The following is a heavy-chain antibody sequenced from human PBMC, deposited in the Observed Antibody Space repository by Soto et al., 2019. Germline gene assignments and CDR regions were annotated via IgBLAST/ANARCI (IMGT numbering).Heavy chain of an antibody. CDR2: MNPNSGNT. J-gene: IGHJ4*02. CDR1: GYTFTSYD. D-gene: IGHD3-16*01. V-gene: IGHV1-8*01. Sequence: ASVKVSCKASGYTFTSYDINWVRQATGQGLEWMGWMNPNSGNTNQAQKFQGRVTMTRDMSLTTAYMELHRLTSDDTAVYYCARDPIGGGAPYYFDYWGQGSLVTVSS. CDR3: ARDPIGGGAPYYFDY.